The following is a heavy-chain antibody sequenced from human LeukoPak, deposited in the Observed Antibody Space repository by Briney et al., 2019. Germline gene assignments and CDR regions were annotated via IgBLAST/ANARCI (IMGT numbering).Heavy chain of an antibody. V-gene: IGHV3-30*18. Sequence: QPGGSLRLSCAVSGFTLSAYGMHWVRQAPGKGLEWVAIISYDGINKYYPDSVKGRFTISRDNSKNTLYLQMNSPRAEDTAVYYCAKDTRDDHHSDYWGQGTLVTVSS. CDR2: ISYDGINK. CDR3: AKDTRDDHHSDY. D-gene: IGHD1-14*01. CDR1: GFTLSAYG. J-gene: IGHJ4*02.